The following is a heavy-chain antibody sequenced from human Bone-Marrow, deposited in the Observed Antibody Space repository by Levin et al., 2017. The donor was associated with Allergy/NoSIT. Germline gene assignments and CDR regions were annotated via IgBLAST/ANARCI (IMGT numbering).Heavy chain of an antibody. D-gene: IGHD6-19*01. Sequence: GGSLRLSCAASGFTFDDYAMHWVRQAPGKGLEWVSLISWDGGSTYYADSVKGRFTISRDNSKNSLYLQMNSLRAEDTALYYCAKARERWQGYGMDVWGQGTTVTVSS. J-gene: IGHJ6*02. CDR2: ISWDGGST. CDR1: GFTFDDYA. CDR3: AKARERWQGYGMDV. V-gene: IGHV3-43D*04.